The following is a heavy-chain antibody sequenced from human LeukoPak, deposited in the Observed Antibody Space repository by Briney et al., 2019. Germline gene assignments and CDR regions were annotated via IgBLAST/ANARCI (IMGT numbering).Heavy chain of an antibody. CDR3: ARDPRTYYYDSSGSAFDY. D-gene: IGHD3-22*01. CDR1: GFTFSSYS. CDR2: ISSSSSYI. J-gene: IGHJ4*02. Sequence: PGGSLRLSCAASGFTFSSYSMNWVRQAPGKGLEWVSSISSSSSYIYYADSVKGRFTISRDNAKNSLYLQMNSLRAEDTAVYYCARDPRTYYYDSSGSAFDYWGQGTLVTVSS. V-gene: IGHV3-21*01.